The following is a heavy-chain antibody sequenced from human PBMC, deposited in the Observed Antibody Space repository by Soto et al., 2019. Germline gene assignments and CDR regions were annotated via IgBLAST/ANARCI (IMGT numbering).Heavy chain of an antibody. J-gene: IGHJ6*02. CDR3: ARGPGYDILTGYLNYGMDV. D-gene: IGHD3-9*01. CDR1: GGSFSGYY. CDR2: INHSGGT. Sequence: QVQLQQWGAGLLKPSETLSLTCAVYGGSFSGYYWSWIRQPPGKGLEWIGEINHSGGTNYNPSLKSPVTTSVDTSKNQFSLKRSSVTAADTAVYYCARGPGYDILTGYLNYGMDVWGQGTTVTVSS. V-gene: IGHV4-34*01.